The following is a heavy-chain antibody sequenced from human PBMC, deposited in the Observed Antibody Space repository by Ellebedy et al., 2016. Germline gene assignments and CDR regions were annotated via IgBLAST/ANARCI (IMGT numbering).Heavy chain of an antibody. J-gene: IGHJ6*03. Sequence: GESLKISXAASGFTFSSYSMNWVRQAPGKGLEWVSSISSSSSYIYYADSVKGRFTISRDNAKNSLYLQMNSLRAEDTAVYYCARDGALYCSSSSCPYYYYMDVWGEGTTVTVSS. V-gene: IGHV3-21*01. D-gene: IGHD2-2*01. CDR1: GFTFSSYS. CDR2: ISSSSSYI. CDR3: ARDGALYCSSSSCPYYYYMDV.